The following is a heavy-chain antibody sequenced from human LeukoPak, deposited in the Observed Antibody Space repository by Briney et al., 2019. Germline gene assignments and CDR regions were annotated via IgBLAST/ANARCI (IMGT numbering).Heavy chain of an antibody. CDR3: ARDRGPYGSGTYGIEGFDY. V-gene: IGHV3-48*02. D-gene: IGHD3-10*01. CDR2: ISSSSSTM. J-gene: IGHJ4*02. Sequence: PGGSLSLSCAASGFTFTSYSINWVRQAPGKGLEWVSYISSSSSTMYYAESVRGRFTISRDNAKTSLYLQMNSLRDEDTAVYYCARDRGPYGSGTYGIEGFDYWGQGTLVTVSS. CDR1: GFTFTSYS.